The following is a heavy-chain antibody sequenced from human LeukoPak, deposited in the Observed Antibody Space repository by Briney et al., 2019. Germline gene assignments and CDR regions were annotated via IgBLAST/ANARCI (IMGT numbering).Heavy chain of an antibody. CDR3: ARDAVVITGTTFSYYYYYMDV. CDR2: IYTSGST. V-gene: IGHV4-4*08. Sequence: TSETLSLTCTVSGGSISSYYWSWIRQPPGKGLEWIGRIYTSGSTNYNPSLKSRVTISVDTSKNQFSLKLSSVTAADTAVYYCARDAVVITGTTFSYYYYYMDVWGKGTTVTVSS. CDR1: GGSISSYY. D-gene: IGHD1-20*01. J-gene: IGHJ6*03.